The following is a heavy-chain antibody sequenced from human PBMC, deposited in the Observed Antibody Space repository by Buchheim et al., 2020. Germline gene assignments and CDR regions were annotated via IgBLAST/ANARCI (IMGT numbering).Heavy chain of an antibody. CDR2: IFYNGST. D-gene: IGHD2-15*01. CDR3: VRQSTRDYCSDGGCYFFYFYMDV. V-gene: IGHV4-39*01. Sequence: QLHLQESGPGLVKPSETLSLSCTASGGSISDSLYYWGWVRQPPGKGLEWIGSIFYNGSTFYNPPLKGRATISLDTSKNQLSLKLSSVTAADMSVYYCVRQSTRDYCSDGGCYFFYFYMDVWGRGTT. J-gene: IGHJ6*03. CDR1: GGSISDSLYY.